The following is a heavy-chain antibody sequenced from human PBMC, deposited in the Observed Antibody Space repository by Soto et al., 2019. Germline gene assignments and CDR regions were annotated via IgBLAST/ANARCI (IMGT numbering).Heavy chain of an antibody. D-gene: IGHD2-2*01. CDR2: IYYSGST. CDR3: ARLGYCSSTSCYVLILDY. CDR1: GGSISSYY. J-gene: IGHJ4*02. Sequence: SETLSLTCTVSGGSISSYYWSWIRQPPGKGLEWIGYIYYSGSTNYNPSLKSRVTISVDTSKNQFSLKLSSVTAADTALYYCARLGYCSSTSCYVLILDYWGQGTLVTVSS. V-gene: IGHV4-59*01.